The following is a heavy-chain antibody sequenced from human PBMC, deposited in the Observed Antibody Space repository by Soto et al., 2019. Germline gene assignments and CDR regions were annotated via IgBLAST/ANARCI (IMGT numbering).Heavy chain of an antibody. Sequence: GESLKISCNGSGYSFSIYWIALVLQMPGKGLEWMGIIYPGDSDARYSPSFQGQVTMSADKSVSTAYLQWSSLKASDTAMYYCARPRSGSYRLDYYGMDVWGQGTTVTVSS. CDR2: IYPGDSDA. V-gene: IGHV5-51*01. CDR1: GYSFSIYW. CDR3: ARPRSGSYRLDYYGMDV. J-gene: IGHJ6*02. D-gene: IGHD3-10*01.